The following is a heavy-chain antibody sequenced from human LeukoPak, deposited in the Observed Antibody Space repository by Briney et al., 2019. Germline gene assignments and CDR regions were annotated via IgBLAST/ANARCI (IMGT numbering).Heavy chain of an antibody. V-gene: IGHV3-30*02. CDR1: GFTFSSYG. J-gene: IGHJ4*02. CDR2: IRYDESNK. Sequence: GGSLRLSCVASGFTFSSYGLHWVRQAPGKGLEWVAFIRYDESNKYYGDSVKGRFTISRDNSKNTLYLQMNSLRPEDTAVYYCAKDLGYYGSGSYVGDYWGQGTLVTVSS. CDR3: AKDLGYYGSGSYVGDY. D-gene: IGHD3-10*01.